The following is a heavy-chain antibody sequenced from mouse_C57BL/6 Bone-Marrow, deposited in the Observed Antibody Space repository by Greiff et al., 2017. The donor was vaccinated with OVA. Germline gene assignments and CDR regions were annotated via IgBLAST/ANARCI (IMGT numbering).Heavy chain of an antibody. CDR1: GYAFTNYL. CDR2: INPGSGGT. Sequence: VKLQESGAELVRPGTSVKVSCKASGYAFTNYLIEWVKQRPGQGLEWIGVINPGSGGTNYNEKFKGKATLTADKSSSTAYMQLSSLTSEGSAVYFCAREEGDYWGQGTTLTVSS. V-gene: IGHV1-54*01. J-gene: IGHJ2*01. CDR3: AREEGDY.